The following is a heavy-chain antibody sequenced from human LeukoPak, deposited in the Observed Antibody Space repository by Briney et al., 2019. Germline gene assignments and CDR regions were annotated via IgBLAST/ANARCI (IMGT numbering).Heavy chain of an antibody. CDR1: GYSFTTYW. CDR3: ARRGDGFDI. J-gene: IGHJ3*02. CDR2: IYPRDSDT. Sequence: GESLPISCKGSGYSFTTYWIGWVRQMPGKGLEWMGIIYPRDSDTRYSPSFQGQVTISADRSISTAYLQWSSLKASDTAIYYYARRGDGFDIWGQGTRVTLFS. D-gene: IGHD3-10*01. V-gene: IGHV5-51*01.